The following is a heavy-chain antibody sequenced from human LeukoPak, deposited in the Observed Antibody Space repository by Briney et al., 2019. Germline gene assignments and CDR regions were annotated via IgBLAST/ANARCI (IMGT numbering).Heavy chain of an antibody. Sequence: PGGSLRLSCAASGFTFSNYAMNWVRQAPGRGLEWVSTISGSGDSTYYADSVKGRFTISRDNSKNTLYLQMNSLRAEDTAVYYCAKVGSIAAAALDYWGQGTLVTVSS. CDR1: GFTFSNYA. D-gene: IGHD6-13*01. CDR2: ISGSGDST. CDR3: AKVGSIAAAALDY. J-gene: IGHJ4*02. V-gene: IGHV3-23*01.